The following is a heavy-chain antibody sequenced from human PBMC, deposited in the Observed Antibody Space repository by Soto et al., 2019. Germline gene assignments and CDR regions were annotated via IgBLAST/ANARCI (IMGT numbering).Heavy chain of an antibody. Sequence: GGSLRLSCAASGFTFSDHYMDWVRQAPGKGLEWVGRSRNKANSYTTGYAASVKGRFTISRDDSKNSLYLQMDSLKTEDTAAYYCVSGYCNDGTCYSSPGNYWGQGTLVTVSS. CDR1: GFTFSDHY. J-gene: IGHJ4*02. CDR2: SRNKANSYTT. D-gene: IGHD2-15*01. CDR3: VSGYCNDGTCYSSPGNY. V-gene: IGHV3-72*01.